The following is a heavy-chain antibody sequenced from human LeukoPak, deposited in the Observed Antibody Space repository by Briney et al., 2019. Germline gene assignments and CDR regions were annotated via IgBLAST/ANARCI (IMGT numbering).Heavy chain of an antibody. Sequence: PSQTLSLTCTVSGGSISSGSYYWSWIRQPAGKGLEWIGRIYTSGSTNYNPSLKSRVTISVDTSKNQFSLKLSSVTAADTAVYYCARAVAVAQNYYYYYYMDVWGKGTTVTISS. CDR2: IYTSGST. CDR1: GGSISSGSYY. V-gene: IGHV4-61*02. J-gene: IGHJ6*03. CDR3: ARAVAVAQNYYYYYYMDV. D-gene: IGHD6-19*01.